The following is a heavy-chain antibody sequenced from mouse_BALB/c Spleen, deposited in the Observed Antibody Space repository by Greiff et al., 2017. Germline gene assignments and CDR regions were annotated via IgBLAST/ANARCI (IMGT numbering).Heavy chain of an antibody. CDR2: IYPGNVNT. J-gene: IGHJ3*01. V-gene: IGHV1S56*01. Sequence: VKLQQSGPELVKPGASVRISCKASGYTFTSYYIHWVKQRPGQGLEWIGWIYPGNVNTKYNEKFKGKATLTADKSSSTAYMQLSSLTSEDSAVYFCARDPFAYWGQGTLVTVSA. CDR1: GYTFTSYY. CDR3: ARDPFAY.